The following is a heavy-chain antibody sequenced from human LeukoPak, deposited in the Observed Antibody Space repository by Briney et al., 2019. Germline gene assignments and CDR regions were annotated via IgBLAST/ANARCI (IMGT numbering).Heavy chain of an antibody. Sequence: SGGSLRLSCAASGLTFSPYWMHWVRQAPGKGLVWVSRINGDGSSTSYADSVKGRVTISRDNAKNTLYLQMNSLRAEDTAVFYCARGKSGVVDYWGQGTLVTVSS. CDR3: ARGKSGVVDY. J-gene: IGHJ4*02. CDR2: INGDGSST. CDR1: GLTFSPYW. D-gene: IGHD3-3*01. V-gene: IGHV3-74*01.